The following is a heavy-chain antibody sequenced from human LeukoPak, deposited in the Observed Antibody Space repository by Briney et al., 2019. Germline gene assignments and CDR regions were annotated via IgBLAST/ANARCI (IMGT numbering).Heavy chain of an antibody. V-gene: IGHV3-33*01. CDR3: ARATTVVTPDI. D-gene: IGHD4-23*01. J-gene: IGHJ3*02. Sequence: GGSLRLSCAASGFTFSSYGMHWVRQAPGKGLEWVAVIWYDGSNKYYADSVKGRFTISRDNSKNTLYLQMNSLRAEDTAVYYCARATTVVTPDIWGQGTTVTVSS. CDR2: IWYDGSNK. CDR1: GFTFSSYG.